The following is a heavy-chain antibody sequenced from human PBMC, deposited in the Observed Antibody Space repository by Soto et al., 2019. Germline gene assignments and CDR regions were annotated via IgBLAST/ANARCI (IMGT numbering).Heavy chain of an antibody. J-gene: IGHJ2*01. V-gene: IGHV2-5*02. D-gene: IGHD2-2*01. CDR2: IDWDDDK. CDR3: ARRRDQQVYFDL. CDR1: GFSLSTTGVG. Sequence: QITLKESGPTLVKPTQSLTLTCTFSGFSLSTTGVGVGWIRQPPGKALEWLALIDWDDDKRYSPSLKTRLTISKDTSNNQVVLTMTNVDPEDTATYYCARRRDQQVYFDLWGRGTLVTVSS.